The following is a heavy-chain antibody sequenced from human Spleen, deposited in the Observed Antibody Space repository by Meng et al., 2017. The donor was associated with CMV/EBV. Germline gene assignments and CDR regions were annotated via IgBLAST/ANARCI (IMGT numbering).Heavy chain of an antibody. J-gene: IGHJ4*02. D-gene: IGHD5-12*01. CDR2: ISSSGSTI. CDR1: GYTFSSYE. CDR3: TIERGWLTSLVGAGDDY. V-gene: IGHV3-48*03. Sequence: GESLKISCAASGYTFSSYEMNWVRQVPGKGLEWVSYISSSGSTIYYADSVKGRFTISRDNAKNSLYLQMNSLRAEDTAVYYCTIERGWLTSLVGAGDDYWGQGTLVTVSS.